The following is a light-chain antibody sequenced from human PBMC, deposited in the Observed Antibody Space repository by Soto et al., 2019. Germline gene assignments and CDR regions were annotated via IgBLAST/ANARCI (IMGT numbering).Light chain of an antibody. Sequence: QSVLTQPPSASGSPGPSITISCTGTSSDIGAYNYVSWYQQHPGKDPKLIIYEVTRRPSGVPARFSGSKSGNTASLTVSGLQAEDESDYYCSSYSGSNTVLFGGGTKLTVL. CDR2: EVT. J-gene: IGLJ2*01. CDR3: SSYSGSNTVL. CDR1: SSDIGAYNY. V-gene: IGLV2-8*01.